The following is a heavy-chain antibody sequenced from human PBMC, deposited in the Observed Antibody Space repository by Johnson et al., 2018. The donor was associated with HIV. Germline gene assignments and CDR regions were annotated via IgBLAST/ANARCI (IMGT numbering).Heavy chain of an antibody. CDR3: ARDMEAYCSGGSCYSAAFDI. CDR1: GFTFDDYG. V-gene: IGHV3-20*04. J-gene: IGHJ3*02. CDR2: INWNGGST. D-gene: IGHD2-15*01. Sequence: VQLVESGGGVVRPGGSLRLSCAASGFTFDDYGMSWVRQAPGKGLEWVSGINWNGGSTGYADSVKGRFTISRDNAKNSLYLQMNSLRAEDTAVYYCARDMEAYCSGGSCYSAAFDIWGQGTMVIVSS.